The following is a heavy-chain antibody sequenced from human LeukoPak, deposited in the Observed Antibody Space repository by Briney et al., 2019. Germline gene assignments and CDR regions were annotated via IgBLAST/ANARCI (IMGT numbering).Heavy chain of an antibody. CDR3: ARDTYSSSWYGLFGY. Sequence: GGSLRLSCGASGFIFSKYAMSWVRQAPGKGLEWVSAISGSGVYTYYADSVKGRFTISRDNSKNMIYLQMNSLRAEDTAVYYCARDTYSSSWYGLFGYWGQGTLVTVSS. CDR1: GFIFSKYA. J-gene: IGHJ4*02. D-gene: IGHD6-13*01. CDR2: ISGSGVYT. V-gene: IGHV3-23*01.